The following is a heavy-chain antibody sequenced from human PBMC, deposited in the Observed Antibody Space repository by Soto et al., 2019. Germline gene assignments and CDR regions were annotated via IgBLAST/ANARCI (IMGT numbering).Heavy chain of an antibody. CDR2: ISGSDGST. D-gene: IGHD6-13*01. V-gene: IGHV3-23*01. CDR1: GFTFSSDA. Sequence: EVQLLESGGGLVQPGGSLRLSCAASGFTFSSDAMNWVRQPPGKGLEWVSVISGSDGSTYYADSVKGRFTISRDNSKNTLNLQMNSPRAEDTAVYYCARRSSSWYFDYWGQGTLVTVSS. CDR3: ARRSSSWYFDY. J-gene: IGHJ4*02.